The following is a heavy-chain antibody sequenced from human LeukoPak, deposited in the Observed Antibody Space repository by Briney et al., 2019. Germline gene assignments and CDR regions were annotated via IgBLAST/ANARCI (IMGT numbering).Heavy chain of an antibody. CDR3: ARGRRASYFDY. CDR1: GGTFTYYA. J-gene: IGHJ4*02. Sequence: SVKVSCKASGGTFTYYAISWVRHAPGQGLEWMGRIIPILGIVNYAQKFQGRVTITADKSTSTAYMELSSLRSEDTAVYYCARGRRASYFDYWGQGTLVTVSS. V-gene: IGHV1-69*04. CDR2: IIPILGIV.